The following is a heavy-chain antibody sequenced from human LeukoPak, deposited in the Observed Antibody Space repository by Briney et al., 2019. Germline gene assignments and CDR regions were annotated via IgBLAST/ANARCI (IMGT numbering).Heavy chain of an antibody. CDR1: GFTSSSYG. CDR3: AKDLGAGPFDY. V-gene: IGHV3-30*18. CDR2: ISYDGSNK. D-gene: IGHD1-26*01. J-gene: IGHJ4*02. Sequence: GGSLRLSCAASGFTSSSYGMHWVRQAPGKGLEWVAVISYDGSNKYYADSVKGRFTISRDNSKNTLYLQMNSLRAEDTAVYYCAKDLGAGPFDYWGQGTLVTVSS.